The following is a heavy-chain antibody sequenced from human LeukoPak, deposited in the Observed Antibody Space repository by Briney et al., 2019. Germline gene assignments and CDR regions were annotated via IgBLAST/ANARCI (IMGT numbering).Heavy chain of an antibody. CDR1: GFTFSSYS. V-gene: IGHV3-48*04. J-gene: IGHJ4*02. CDR3: ARGGPCGGDCYLDY. D-gene: IGHD2-21*02. CDR2: ISSSGSTI. Sequence: GGSLRLSCAASGFTFSSYSMNWVRQAPGKGLEWVSYISSSGSTIYYADSVKGRFTISRDNAKNSLYLQMNSLRAEDTAVYYCARGGPCGGDCYLDYWGQGTLVTVSS.